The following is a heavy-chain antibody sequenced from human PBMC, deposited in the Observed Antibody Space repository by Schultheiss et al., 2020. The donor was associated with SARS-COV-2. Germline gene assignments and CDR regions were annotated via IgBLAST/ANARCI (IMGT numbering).Heavy chain of an antibody. J-gene: IGHJ4*02. Sequence: GGSLRLSCEASGFTLSSYWMHWVRQAPGKGLVWVARVGGDGTSTAYADAVKGRFTISRDNAKNTLFLQLNSPRADDTAVYYCARDGTGYYFDYWGQGTLVTVSS. CDR1: GFTLSSYW. CDR3: ARDGTGYYFDY. V-gene: IGHV3-74*01. D-gene: IGHD1-7*01. CDR2: VGGDGTST.